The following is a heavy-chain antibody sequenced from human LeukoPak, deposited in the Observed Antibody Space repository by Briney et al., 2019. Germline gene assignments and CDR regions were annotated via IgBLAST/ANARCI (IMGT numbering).Heavy chain of an antibody. J-gene: IGHJ6*02. V-gene: IGHV3-33*01. CDR3: ARDRFPHDDAHYGMDV. CDR1: GFAFSNYG. CDR2: MWVWNDGSNE. D-gene: IGHD3-16*01. Sequence: GGSLRLSCTASGFAFSNYGMHWVRQAPGKGLEWVAVMWVWNDGSNEYYADSVKGRFTIARDNSKNTLYLQMVSLRAEDTADYYCARDRFPHDDAHYGMDVWGQGTTVTVSS.